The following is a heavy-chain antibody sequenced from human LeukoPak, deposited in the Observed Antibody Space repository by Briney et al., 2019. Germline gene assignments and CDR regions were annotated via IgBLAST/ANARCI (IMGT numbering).Heavy chain of an antibody. D-gene: IGHD3-22*01. CDR3: AGGTLSSGYYPSGFDY. V-gene: IGHV4-30-2*01. Sequence: SETLSLTCAVSGGSISSGGYSWSWIRQPPGKGLEWIGYIYHSGSTYYNPSLKSRVTISVDRSKNQFSLKLSSVTAADTAVYYCAGGTLSSGYYPSGFDYWGQGTLVTVSS. CDR1: GGSISSGGYS. CDR2: IYHSGST. J-gene: IGHJ4*02.